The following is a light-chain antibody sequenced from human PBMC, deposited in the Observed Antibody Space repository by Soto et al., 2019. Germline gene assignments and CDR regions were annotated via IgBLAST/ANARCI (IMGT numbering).Light chain of an antibody. J-gene: IGKJ2*01. V-gene: IGKV2-30*01. Sequence: DVVVTQSPLSLPVTLGQPASISCRSSQGLVFSDGYTYLSWFQQRPGQSPRRLIYRVSDRDSGVPDRFSGSGSGTDFTLKISRVEADDVGIYYCMQGAHWPMYTFGQGTRLEI. CDR1: QGLVFSDGYTY. CDR3: MQGAHWPMYT. CDR2: RVS.